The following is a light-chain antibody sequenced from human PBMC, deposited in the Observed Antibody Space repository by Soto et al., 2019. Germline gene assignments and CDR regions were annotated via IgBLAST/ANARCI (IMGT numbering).Light chain of an antibody. Sequence: QSALTQPASVSGSPGQSITISCTGTTSDVGSHNFVSWYQQLPGKAPKLLIYEVTNRPSGTSNRFSGSKSGNTASLTISGLQADDEADYYCSSFTNSILVFGGGTKLTVL. V-gene: IGLV2-14*01. CDR1: TSDVGSHNF. CDR3: SSFTNSILV. CDR2: EVT. J-gene: IGLJ3*02.